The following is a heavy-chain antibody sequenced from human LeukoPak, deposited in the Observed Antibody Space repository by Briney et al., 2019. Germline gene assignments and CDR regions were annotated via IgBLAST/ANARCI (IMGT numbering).Heavy chain of an antibody. CDR2: IYPGDLDT. D-gene: IGHD6-13*01. CDR3: ARGIEAAAVTEFDY. J-gene: IGHJ4*02. Sequence: WESLKISCKGSGYMFSKSWIVWVLQMPGKGLEWMGIIYPGDLDTRYSPSFQGQVTISADKSISTAYLQWSSLKASDTAMYYCARGIEAAAVTEFDYWGQGTLVTVSS. V-gene: IGHV5-51*01. CDR1: GYMFSKSW.